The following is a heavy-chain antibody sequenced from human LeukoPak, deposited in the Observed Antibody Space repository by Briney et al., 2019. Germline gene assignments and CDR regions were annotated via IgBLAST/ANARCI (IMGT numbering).Heavy chain of an antibody. Sequence: PSETLSLTCTVSGYSISSGYYWGWIRQPPGKGLEWIGSIYHSGSTYCNPSLKSRVTISVDTSKNQFSLKLSSVTAADTAVYYCAAASGSYYYYYMDVWGKGTTVTVSS. J-gene: IGHJ6*03. CDR3: AAASGSYYYYYMDV. CDR2: IYHSGST. V-gene: IGHV4-38-2*02. D-gene: IGHD1-26*01. CDR1: GYSISSGYY.